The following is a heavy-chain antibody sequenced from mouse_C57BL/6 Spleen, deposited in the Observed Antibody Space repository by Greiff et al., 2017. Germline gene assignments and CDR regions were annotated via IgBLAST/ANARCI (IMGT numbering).Heavy chain of an antibody. Sequence: QVQLQQSGAELMKPGASVKLSCKATGYTFTGYWIEWVKQRPGHGLEWIGEILPGSGSTNYNEKFKGKATFTADTSSNTAYMQLSSLTTEDSAIYYCARGEDYYGSSQLLYHYAMDYWGQGTSVTVSS. CDR1: GYTFTGYW. D-gene: IGHD1-1*01. J-gene: IGHJ4*01. CDR3: ARGEDYYGSSQLLYHYAMDY. V-gene: IGHV1-9*01. CDR2: ILPGSGST.